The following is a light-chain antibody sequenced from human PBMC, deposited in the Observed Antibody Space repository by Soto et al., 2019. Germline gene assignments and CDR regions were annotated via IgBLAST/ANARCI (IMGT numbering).Light chain of an antibody. CDR3: NSFSSSNSLI. CDR1: SSDIGAYNY. J-gene: IGLJ2*01. Sequence: QSALTQPASVSGSLGQSITISCTGTSSDIGAYNYVSWYQQHPGKAPKLIIYEVSYRPSGVSNRFSGSKSANTASLTISGLQAEDEADYYCNSFSSSNSLIFGGGTKLTFL. CDR2: EVS. V-gene: IGLV2-14*01.